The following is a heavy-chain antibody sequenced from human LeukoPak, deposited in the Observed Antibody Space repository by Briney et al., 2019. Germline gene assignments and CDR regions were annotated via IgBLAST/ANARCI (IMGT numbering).Heavy chain of an antibody. Sequence: PGGSLRLSCAASGFTFSSYEMHWVRQAPGKGLEWVSYISSSGSTIYYADSVKGRFTISRDNAKNLLFLQMNSLRAEDTAVYYCARDRTRGYCSGDTCMDPNWYFDLWGRGSLVTVSS. D-gene: IGHD2-15*01. CDR2: ISSSGSTI. J-gene: IGHJ2*01. CDR1: GFTFSSYE. CDR3: ARDRTRGYCSGDTCMDPNWYFDL. V-gene: IGHV3-48*03.